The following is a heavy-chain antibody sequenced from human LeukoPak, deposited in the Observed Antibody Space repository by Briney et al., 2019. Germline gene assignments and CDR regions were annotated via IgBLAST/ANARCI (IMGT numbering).Heavy chain of an antibody. CDR3: AKYGDYYDSKGPSDY. CDR1: GFTFSSYG. V-gene: IGHV3-30*18. Sequence: PGGSLRLSCAASGFTFSSYGMHWVRQAPGKGLEWVAVISYDGSNKYYADSVKGRFTISRDNSKNTLYLQMNSLRAEDTAVYYCAKYGDYYDSKGPSDYWGQGTLVTVSS. J-gene: IGHJ4*02. CDR2: ISYDGSNK. D-gene: IGHD3-22*01.